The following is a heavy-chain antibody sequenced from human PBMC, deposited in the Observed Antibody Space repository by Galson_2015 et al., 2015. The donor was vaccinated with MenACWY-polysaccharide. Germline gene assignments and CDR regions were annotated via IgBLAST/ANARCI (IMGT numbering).Heavy chain of an antibody. Sequence: SVKVSCKAFGFTFSNYAMHWVRQAPGQRLEWLGWINGGDGKTKYSQNLQGRITIVRDASASTVSLELSSLRSEDTAVYYCARTEAGDFRLDYWGQGTLVTVSS. J-gene: IGHJ4*02. CDR2: INGGDGKT. D-gene: IGHD6-19*01. V-gene: IGHV1-3*01. CDR1: GFTFSNYA. CDR3: ARTEAGDFRLDY.